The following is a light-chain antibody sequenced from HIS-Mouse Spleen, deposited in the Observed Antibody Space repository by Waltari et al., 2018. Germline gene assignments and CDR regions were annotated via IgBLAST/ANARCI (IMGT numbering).Light chain of an antibody. CDR2: RNN. Sequence: QSVLTQPPSASGTPGQRVTIPCSGSSSNIGSNYVYWYQQRPGTAPKLLIYRNNQRPSGVPDRFSGSKSGTSPSLAISGLRSEDEADYYCAAWDDSLSGRVFGGGTKLTVL. V-gene: IGLV1-47*01. CDR3: AAWDDSLSGRV. CDR1: SSNIGSNY. J-gene: IGLJ3*02.